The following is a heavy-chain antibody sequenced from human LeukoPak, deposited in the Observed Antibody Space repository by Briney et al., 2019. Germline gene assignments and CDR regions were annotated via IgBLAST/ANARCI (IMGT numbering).Heavy chain of an antibody. Sequence: PSETLSLTCTVSGGSISRFHWSWIRQPPGKGMEWIGYIYYSGSTNYNPSLTSRVTISVDTSKNQFSLKLTSVTAADTAIYYCARGAFRGVSPWGQGSLVTVSS. CDR2: IYYSGST. D-gene: IGHD3-10*01. CDR3: ARGAFRGVSP. CDR1: GGSISRFH. V-gene: IGHV4-59*01. J-gene: IGHJ5*02.